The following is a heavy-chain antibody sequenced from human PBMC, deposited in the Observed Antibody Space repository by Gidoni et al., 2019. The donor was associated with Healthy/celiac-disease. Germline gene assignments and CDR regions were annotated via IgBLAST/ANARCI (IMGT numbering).Heavy chain of an antibody. J-gene: IGHJ4*02. Sequence: QVKLQESDPGLGRHSRTLYLTCAVSGGSISSSNWWSWGRQPPGKGLEWIGEIYHRGSTNYNPSLKSRVTISVDKSKNQFSLKLSSVTAADPAVYHCAIWDATRGRFDYWGQGTLVTVSS. V-gene: IGHV4-4*02. CDR3: AIWDATRGRFDY. CDR1: GGSISSSNW. CDR2: IYHRGST. D-gene: IGHD5-12*01.